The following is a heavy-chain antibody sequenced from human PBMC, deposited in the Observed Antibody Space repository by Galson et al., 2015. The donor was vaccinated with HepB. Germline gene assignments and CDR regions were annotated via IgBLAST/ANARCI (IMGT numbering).Heavy chain of an antibody. J-gene: IGHJ4*02. CDR2: IIPIFGTA. D-gene: IGHD3-9*01. V-gene: IGHV1-69*13. CDR1: GGTFSSYA. Sequence: SVKVSCKASGGTFSSYAISWVRQAPGQGLEWMGGIIPIFGTANYAQKFQGRVTITADESTSTAYMELSSLRSEDTAVYYCARGRYDILTGYYGNYFDYWGQGTLVTVSS. CDR3: ARGRYDILTGYYGNYFDY.